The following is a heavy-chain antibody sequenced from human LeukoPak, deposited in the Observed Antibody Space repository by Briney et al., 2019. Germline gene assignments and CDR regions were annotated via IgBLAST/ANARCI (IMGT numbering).Heavy chain of an antibody. CDR3: ARDSYYYGMDV. V-gene: IGHV3-33*08. J-gene: IGHJ6*02. CDR1: GFTFSSYG. Sequence: PGRSLRLSCAASGFTFSSYGMHWVRQAPGKGLEWVAVIWYDGSNKYYADSVKGRFTISRDNSKNTLYLQMNSLRAEDTAVYYCARDSYYYGMDVWGQGTTVTVSS. CDR2: IWYDGSNK.